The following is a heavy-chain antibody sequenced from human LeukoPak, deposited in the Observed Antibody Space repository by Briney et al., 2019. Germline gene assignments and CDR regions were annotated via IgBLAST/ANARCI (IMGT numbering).Heavy chain of an antibody. D-gene: IGHD3-10*01. J-gene: IGHJ3*02. CDR3: ARDQESVRGVPDAFDI. Sequence: ASVKVSCKASGYTFTGYYMHWVRQAPGQGLEWMGWINPNSGGTNYAQKFQGWVTMTRDTSISTAYMELSRLRSDDTAVYYCARDQESVRGVPDAFDIWGQGTMVTVSS. CDR1: GYTFTGYY. V-gene: IGHV1-2*04. CDR2: INPNSGGT.